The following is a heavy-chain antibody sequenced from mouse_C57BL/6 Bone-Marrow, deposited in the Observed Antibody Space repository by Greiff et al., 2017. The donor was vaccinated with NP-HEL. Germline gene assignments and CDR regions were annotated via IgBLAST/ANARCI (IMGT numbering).Heavy chain of an antibody. CDR2: IYPRSGNT. J-gene: IGHJ3*01. CDR3: ARWDDFRPFAY. V-gene: IGHV1-81*01. Sequence: VQLQQSGAELARPGASVKLSCKASGYTFTSYGISWVKQRTGQGLEWIGEIYPRSGNTYYNEKFKGKATLTADKSSITAYMELRSLTSEDSAVYFCARWDDFRPFAYWGQGTLVTVSA. CDR1: GYTFTSYG. D-gene: IGHD2-4*01.